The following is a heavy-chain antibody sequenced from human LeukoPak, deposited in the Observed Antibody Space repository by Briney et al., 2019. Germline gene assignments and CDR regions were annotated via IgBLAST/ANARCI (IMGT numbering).Heavy chain of an antibody. V-gene: IGHV3-48*02. D-gene: IGHD2-2*01. CDR3: ARAVADCSGTSCLYYFDY. J-gene: IGHJ4*02. CDR1: GFTFSCYA. CDR2: ISSSSNTI. Sequence: GGSLRLSCAASGFTFSCYAMNWVRQAPGKGLEWVSYISSSSNTIYYADSVKGRFTISRDNAKNSLYLQMNSLRDEDTAVFYCARAVADCSGTSCLYYFDYWGQGTLVSVSS.